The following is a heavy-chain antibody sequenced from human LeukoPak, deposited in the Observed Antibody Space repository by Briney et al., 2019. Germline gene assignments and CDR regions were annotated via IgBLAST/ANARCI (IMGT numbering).Heavy chain of an antibody. CDR1: GVSIRSYW. CDR3: ARSGYTISAYHSDF. Sequence: SETLSLTCDVSGVSIRSYWWSWVRKPAGKGLEWIGRIYTTGRTNYSPSFQSRVTMSIDMSSNRFSLTLSSVTAADTAVYYCARSGYTISAYHSDFWGQGAPVTVSS. J-gene: IGHJ4*02. D-gene: IGHD5-18*01. CDR2: IYTTGRT. V-gene: IGHV4-4*07.